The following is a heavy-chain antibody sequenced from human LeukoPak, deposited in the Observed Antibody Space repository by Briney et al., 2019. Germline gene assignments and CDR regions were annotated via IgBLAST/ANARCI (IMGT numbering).Heavy chain of an antibody. CDR3: ARDHYGSQGY. CDR2: ISSGSSTI. J-gene: IGHJ4*02. Sequence: TGGSLRLSCAASGFTFSSYTMNWVRQAPGKGLEWISHISSGSSTIYYADSVKGRFTVSRDNAKNSLYLQVNSLRAEDTAVYYCARDHYGSQGYWGQGTLVTVSS. D-gene: IGHD3-10*01. V-gene: IGHV3-48*01. CDR1: GFTFSSYT.